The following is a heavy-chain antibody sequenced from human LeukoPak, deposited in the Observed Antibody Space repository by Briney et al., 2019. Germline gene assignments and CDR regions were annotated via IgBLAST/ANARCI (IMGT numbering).Heavy chain of an antibody. V-gene: IGHV4-61*02. D-gene: IGHD3-9*01. Sequence: SETLSLTCTVSGGSISTGSNYWSWIRQPAGKGLEWIGRIYTSGSTNYNPSLKSRVTISVDTSKNQFSLKLSSVTAADTAVYYCAGEKDSYYDILTHWGQGTLVTVSS. CDR3: AGEKDSYYDILTH. J-gene: IGHJ4*02. CDR1: GGSISTGSNY. CDR2: IYTSGST.